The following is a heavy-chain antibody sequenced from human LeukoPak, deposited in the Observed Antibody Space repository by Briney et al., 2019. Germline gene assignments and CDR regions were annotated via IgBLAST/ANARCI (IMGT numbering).Heavy chain of an antibody. CDR1: GGSFSGYY. CDR3: ARGQGTVTTH. Sequence: SETLSLTCAVSGGSFSGYYWTWIRQPPGKGLEWIGEINHSGSANYNPSLKSRVTISLDTSKNQFSLKLSSVAAADTAVYYCARGQGTVTTHWGQGTLVTVSS. D-gene: IGHD4-17*01. V-gene: IGHV4-34*01. J-gene: IGHJ4*02. CDR2: INHSGSA.